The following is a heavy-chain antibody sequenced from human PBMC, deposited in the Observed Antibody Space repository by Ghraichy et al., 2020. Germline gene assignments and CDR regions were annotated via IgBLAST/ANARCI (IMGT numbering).Heavy chain of an antibody. V-gene: IGHV3-64D*06. CDR1: GFTFSSYA. J-gene: IGHJ3*02. CDR3: VKEAYYDYVWGSYRQRLNAFDI. Sequence: LSLTCSASGFTFSSYAMHWVRQAPGKGLEYVSAISSNGGSTYYADSVKGRFTISRDNSKNTLYLQMSSLRAEDTAVYYCVKEAYYDYVWGSYRQRLNAFDIWGQGTMVTVSS. CDR2: ISSNGGST. D-gene: IGHD3-16*02.